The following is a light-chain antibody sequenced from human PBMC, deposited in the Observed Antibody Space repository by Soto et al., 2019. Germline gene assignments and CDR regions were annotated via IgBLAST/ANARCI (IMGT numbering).Light chain of an antibody. CDR3: QERKNWPPWT. J-gene: IGKJ1*01. V-gene: IGKV3-11*01. Sequence: EIVLTQSPATLSLSPGERATLSCRASQSVSSYLAWYQQKPGQAPRLLIYDASHRATGIPARFSGSGSGTDFTLSISSLEPEDFAVYYCQERKNWPPWTFGQGTKVEIK. CDR1: QSVSSY. CDR2: DAS.